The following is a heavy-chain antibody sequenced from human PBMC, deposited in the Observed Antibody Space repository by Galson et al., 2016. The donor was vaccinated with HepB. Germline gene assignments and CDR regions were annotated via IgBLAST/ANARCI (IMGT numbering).Heavy chain of an antibody. CDR3: EKWDNSLYAFAI. J-gene: IGHJ3*02. Sequence: SETLSLTCDVSGGSITSHYWNWIRQPPGKGLEWIGYNHYSGGTKYNPSLKGRVTTSVDTSKNQFSLQLTSLTAADTAVYYCEKWDNSLYAFAIWGQGALVPVSS. V-gene: IGHV4-59*11. D-gene: IGHD3-16*02. CDR2: NHYSGGT. CDR1: GGSITSHY.